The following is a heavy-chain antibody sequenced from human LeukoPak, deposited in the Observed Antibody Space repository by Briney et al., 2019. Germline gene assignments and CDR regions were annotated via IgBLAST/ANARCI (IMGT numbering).Heavy chain of an antibody. CDR2: LHSGSTYM. V-gene: IGHV3-21*01. CDR3: ARVEATTGRNYHYYYMDV. CDR1: GFFFRGNS. Sequence: ALRACRGDSGFFFRGNSMNRLRQAPGKELKWVSSLHSGSTYMYYADSVKGRFTISRDNAKNSLHLQMYSLRAEDTAVYFCARVEATTGRNYHYYYMDVWGKGTTVTVSS. J-gene: IGHJ6*03. D-gene: IGHD1-1*01.